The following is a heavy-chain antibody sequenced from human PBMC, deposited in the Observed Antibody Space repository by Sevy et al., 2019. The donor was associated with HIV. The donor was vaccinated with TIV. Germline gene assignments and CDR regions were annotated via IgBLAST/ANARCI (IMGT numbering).Heavy chain of an antibody. CDR3: VRNGRASVKGAFDI. Sequence: GESLKISCAASGFTFSDYNINWVRQAPGKGLEWVSSISGSSSYMFYADSVKGRFTISRDSAKNSLYLQMNSLRAEDTAVYYCVRNGRASVKGAFDIWGQGTMVTVSS. J-gene: IGHJ3*02. CDR2: ISGSSSYM. V-gene: IGHV3-21*01. D-gene: IGHD4-4*01. CDR1: GFTFSDYN.